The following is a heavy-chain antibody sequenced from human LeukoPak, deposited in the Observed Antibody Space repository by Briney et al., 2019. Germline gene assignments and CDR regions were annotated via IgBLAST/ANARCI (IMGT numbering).Heavy chain of an antibody. V-gene: IGHV3-64D*06. D-gene: IGHD5-12*01. CDR2: IFKSGSGT. Sequence: GGSLRLSCSASGFSFSNYNMYWVRQAPGKGPEYVSAIFKSGSGTFYADSVKGRFTISRDDSKNTLFLQMSSLTTDDTAVYYCVKKGVVAPTGDYYFDFWGQGTLVTVSS. CDR3: VKKGVVAPTGDYYFDF. J-gene: IGHJ4*02. CDR1: GFSFSNYN.